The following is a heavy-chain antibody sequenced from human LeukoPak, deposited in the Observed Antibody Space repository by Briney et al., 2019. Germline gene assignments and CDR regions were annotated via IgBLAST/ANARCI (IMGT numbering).Heavy chain of an antibody. CDR2: ISGSGGST. D-gene: IGHD1-26*01. Sequence: GGSLRLSCAASEFTFSSYVMAWVRQAPGKGLEWVSAISGSGGSTYYADSVKGRFTISRDNSKNTLYLQMNSLRAEDTAVYSCAKVYSGSPLDAFDIWGQGTMVTVSS. J-gene: IGHJ3*02. V-gene: IGHV3-23*01. CDR1: EFTFSSYV. CDR3: AKVYSGSPLDAFDI.